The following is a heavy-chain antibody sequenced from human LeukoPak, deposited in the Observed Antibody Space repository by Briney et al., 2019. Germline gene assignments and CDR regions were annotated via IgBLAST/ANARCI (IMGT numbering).Heavy chain of an antibody. J-gene: IGHJ4*02. D-gene: IGHD3-22*01. Sequence: SETLSLTCTVSGGSISSYYWSWIRHPPGKGLEWIGFIYYSGVATYSPSLESRVTISVDTSRKQFSLKMNSVTAADTAVYYCAAGRVITEVNALDYWGQGILVTVSS. CDR3: AAGRVITEVNALDY. V-gene: IGHV4-59*08. CDR2: IYYSGVA. CDR1: GGSISSYY.